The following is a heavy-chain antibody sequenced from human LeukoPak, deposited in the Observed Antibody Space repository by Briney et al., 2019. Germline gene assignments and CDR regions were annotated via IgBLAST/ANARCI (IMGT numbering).Heavy chain of an antibody. Sequence: GGSLRLSCAASGFTVSSNYMSWVRQAPGKGLEWVSSISSSSSYIYYADSVKGRFTISRDNAKNSLYLQMNSLRAEDTAVYYCATTPDSYSSGWHNWFDPWGQGTLVTVSS. J-gene: IGHJ5*02. D-gene: IGHD6-19*01. V-gene: IGHV3-21*01. CDR1: GFTVSSNY. CDR2: ISSSSSYI. CDR3: ATTPDSYSSGWHNWFDP.